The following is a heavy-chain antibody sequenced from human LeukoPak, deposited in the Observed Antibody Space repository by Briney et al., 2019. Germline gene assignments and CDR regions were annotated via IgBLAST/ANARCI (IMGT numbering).Heavy chain of an antibody. V-gene: IGHV3-21*01. Sequence: GGSLRLSCAASGFTFSSYSMNWVRQAPGKGLEWVSSISGSSSYIYYADSLKGRFTISRHNAKNSLYLQMNSLRAEDTAVYYCARDQGRYCSGGSCSLFDYWGQGTLVTVSS. CDR2: ISGSSSYI. J-gene: IGHJ4*02. CDR3: ARDQGRYCSGGSCSLFDY. D-gene: IGHD2-15*01. CDR1: GFTFSSYS.